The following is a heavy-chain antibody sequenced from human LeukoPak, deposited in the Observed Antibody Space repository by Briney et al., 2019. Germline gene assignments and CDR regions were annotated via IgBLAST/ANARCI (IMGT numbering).Heavy chain of an antibody. Sequence: ASVNVSCKASGYTFTSYGISWVRQAPGRGLEWMGWISAYSNNTNYAQKFQGRVTMTTDTSTSTAYMELRSLTSDDTGVYYCARDVGSYSRNLYYFDYWGQGTLVTVSS. CDR2: ISAYSNNT. CDR3: ARDVGSYSRNLYYFDY. J-gene: IGHJ4*02. D-gene: IGHD5-18*01. CDR1: GYTFTSYG. V-gene: IGHV1-18*01.